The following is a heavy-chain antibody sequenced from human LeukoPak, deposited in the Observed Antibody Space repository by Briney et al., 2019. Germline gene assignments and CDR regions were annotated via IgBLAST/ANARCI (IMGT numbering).Heavy chain of an antibody. CDR3: ARQRADYFYHYMDV. CDR2: IYYSGTT. J-gene: IGHJ6*03. CDR1: GGSIDSSSYY. V-gene: IGHV4-39*01. Sequence: PSETLSLTCTGSGGSIDSSSYYWDWIRQPPGKGLEWLGNIYYSGTTFYTSSLKSRVTISTDMSKNQFSLRLTSVTAADTAVYYCARQRADYFYHYMDVWGKGTTVIVSS.